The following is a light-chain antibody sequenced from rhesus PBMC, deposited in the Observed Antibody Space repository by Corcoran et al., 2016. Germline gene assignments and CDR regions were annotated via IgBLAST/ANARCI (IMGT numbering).Light chain of an antibody. J-gene: IGLJ1*01. CDR3: ISYLGSNLFC. CDR1: SSDIGDYNS. Sequence: QAALTQPRSVSGSTGQSVTISCAGASSDIGDYNSVSWYQQHPGTVPTLMIYDVSKRPSGVSDRFSGSKSGNTASLTISGLQAEEWADYHGISYLGSNLFCFGDGTRLTVL. V-gene: IGLV2-32*02. CDR2: DVS.